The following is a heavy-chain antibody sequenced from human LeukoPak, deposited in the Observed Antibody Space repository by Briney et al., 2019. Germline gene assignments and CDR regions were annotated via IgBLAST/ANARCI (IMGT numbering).Heavy chain of an antibody. D-gene: IGHD3-9*01. CDR1: GFTFSSYA. CDR3: AKDGSYDILTGYYLADY. Sequence: GGSLRLSCAASGFTFSSYAMSWVRQAPGKGLEWVSTISGSSGTTYYADSVKGRFTISRDNSKNTLYLQMNSLRAEDTAVYYCAKDGSYDILTGYYLADYWGQGTLVTVSS. V-gene: IGHV3-23*01. CDR2: ISGSSGTT. J-gene: IGHJ4*02.